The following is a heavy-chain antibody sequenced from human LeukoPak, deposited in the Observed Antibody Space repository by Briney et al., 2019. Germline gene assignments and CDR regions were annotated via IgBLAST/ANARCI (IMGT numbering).Heavy chain of an antibody. Sequence: PGRSLRLSCGASGFTFSNYGMHWVRQAPGKGLEWVAVTSYDETNKYYADSVKGRFTISRDNSKNTVYLQMNSLRAEDTAVYYCAKDRGGGFDYWGQGTLVTVSS. CDR1: GFTFSNYG. CDR3: AKDRGGGFDY. V-gene: IGHV3-30*18. J-gene: IGHJ4*02. D-gene: IGHD3-10*01. CDR2: TSYDETNK.